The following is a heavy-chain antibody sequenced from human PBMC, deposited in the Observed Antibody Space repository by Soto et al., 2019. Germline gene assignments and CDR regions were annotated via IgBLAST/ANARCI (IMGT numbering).Heavy chain of an antibody. CDR3: ARLMVDPYYYETSGYFRD. CDR2: IKQDGSEK. D-gene: IGHD3-22*01. CDR1: GFTFTNYL. Sequence: GGSLRLSCAGSGFTFTNYLMSWVRQAPGKGLEWVANIKQDGSEKYYVDSVKGRFTISKDNANNSLYLQMNNLRAEDAAIYYCARLMVDPYYYETSGYFRDWGQGTLVTV. J-gene: IGHJ4*02. V-gene: IGHV3-7*01.